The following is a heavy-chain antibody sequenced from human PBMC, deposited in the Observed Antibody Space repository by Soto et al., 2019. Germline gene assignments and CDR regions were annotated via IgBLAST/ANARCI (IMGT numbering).Heavy chain of an antibody. J-gene: IGHJ3*02. CDR2: ISYDGSNK. CDR1: GFTFSSYG. V-gene: IGHV3-30*18. CDR3: AKSVALPIDAFDI. D-gene: IGHD6-19*01. Sequence: GGSLRLSCAASGFTFSSYGMHWVRQAPGEGLEWVAVISYDGSNKYYADSVKGRFTISRDNSKNTLYLQMNSLRAEDTAVYYCAKSVALPIDAFDIWGQGTMVTVSS.